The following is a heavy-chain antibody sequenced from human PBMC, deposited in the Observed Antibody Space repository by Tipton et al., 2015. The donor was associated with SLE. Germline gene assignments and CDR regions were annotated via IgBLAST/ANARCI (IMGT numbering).Heavy chain of an antibody. D-gene: IGHD6-13*01. Sequence: SLRLSCAASGFTFSSYAMSWVRQAPGKGLEWVSAISGSGGSTYYADSVKGRFTISRDNSKNTLYLQMNSLRAEDTAVYYCAKDRGAAGSFFDYWGQGTLVTVSS. J-gene: IGHJ4*02. V-gene: IGHV3-23*01. CDR2: ISGSGGST. CDR3: AKDRGAAGSFFDY. CDR1: GFTFSSYA.